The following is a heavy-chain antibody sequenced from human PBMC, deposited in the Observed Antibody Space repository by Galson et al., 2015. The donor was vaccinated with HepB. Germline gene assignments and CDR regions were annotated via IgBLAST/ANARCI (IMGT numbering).Heavy chain of an antibody. J-gene: IGHJ6*02. D-gene: IGHD2-15*01. CDR3: ARVGMGCSGGSCKPPSYYYYGMDV. CDR1: GFTVSSYG. V-gene: IGHV3-33*01. CDR2: IWYDGSNK. Sequence: SLRLSCAASGFTVSSYGMHWVCQAPGKGLEWVAVIWYDGSNKYYADSVNGRFTISRDTSKNTLYLQMDSLRADDTAVYYCARVGMGCSGGSCKPPSYYYYGMDVWGRGTTVTVSS.